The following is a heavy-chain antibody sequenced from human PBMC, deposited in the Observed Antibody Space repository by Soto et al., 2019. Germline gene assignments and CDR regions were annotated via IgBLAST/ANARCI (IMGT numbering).Heavy chain of an antibody. D-gene: IGHD3-16*01. CDR3: AKAVGGYYYGMDV. CDR1: GFTFDDYT. Sequence: PGGSLRLSCAASGFTFDDYTMHWVRQAPGKGLEWVSPFSWDGSSTYYGDSVKGRFTISRDNSKNSLYLQMNSLRPEDTAVYYCAKAVGGYYYGMDVWGQGTTVTVSS. J-gene: IGHJ6*02. CDR2: FSWDGSST. V-gene: IGHV3-43*01.